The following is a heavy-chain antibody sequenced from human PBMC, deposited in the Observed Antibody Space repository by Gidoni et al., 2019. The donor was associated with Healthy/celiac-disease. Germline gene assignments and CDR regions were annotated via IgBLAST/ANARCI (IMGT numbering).Heavy chain of an antibody. V-gene: IGHV4-31*03. CDR2: IYYSGST. CDR3: ARGERWAAAGAFDY. D-gene: IGHD6-13*01. CDR1: GGSIRRGGYY. Sequence: QVQLQESGPGLVKPSQTLSLTCPVSGGSIRRGGYYWSWIRQHPGKGLEWIGYIYYSGSTYYNPSLKSRVTISVDTSKNQFSLKLSSVTAADTAVYYCARGERWAAAGAFDYWGQGTLVTVSS. J-gene: IGHJ4*02.